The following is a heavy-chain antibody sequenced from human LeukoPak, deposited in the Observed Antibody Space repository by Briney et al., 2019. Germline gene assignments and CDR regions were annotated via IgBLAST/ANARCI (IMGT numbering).Heavy chain of an antibody. J-gene: IGHJ4*02. CDR2: IYPGDSDT. V-gene: IGHV5-51*01. D-gene: IGHD5-24*01. Sequence: GESLQISCKGSGYNFTWYWIGWVRPMPGKGLQWMGTIYPGDSDTRYSPSFQGQVTISVDKTISTAYLQWSSPKASDTAMFYCARRTPDAYNYEFDYWGQGTLVTVSA. CDR3: ARRTPDAYNYEFDY. CDR1: GYNFTWYW.